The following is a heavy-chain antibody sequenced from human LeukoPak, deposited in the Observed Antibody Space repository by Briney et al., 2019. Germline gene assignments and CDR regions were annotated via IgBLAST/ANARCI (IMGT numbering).Heavy chain of an antibody. CDR1: GFTFSSYS. CDR3: ARYDSNVVGATNPYFDY. V-gene: IGHV3-21*03. CDR2: ISSSSSYI. Sequence: PGGSLRLSCAASGFTFSSYSMNWVRQAPGKGLEWVSSISSSSSYIYCAVSVKGRFTISRDNAKNSLYLQMNSLRADDTAVYYCARYDSNVVGATNPYFDYWGQETLVPVSS. J-gene: IGHJ4*02. D-gene: IGHD1-26*01.